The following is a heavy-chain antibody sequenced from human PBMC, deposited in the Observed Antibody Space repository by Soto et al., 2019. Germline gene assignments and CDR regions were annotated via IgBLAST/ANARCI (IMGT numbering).Heavy chain of an antibody. V-gene: IGHV4-39*01. J-gene: IGHJ4*02. CDR2: IYYSGST. CDR3: ARQRGRHYRESSGNFDY. Sequence: PSETLSLTCTVSGGSISSSSYYWGWIRQPPGKGLEWIGSIYYSGSTYYNPSLKSRVTISVDTSKNQFSLKLSSVTATDTAVYFCARQRGRHYRESSGNFDYWGQGTLVTVSS. D-gene: IGHD3-22*01. CDR1: GGSISSSSYY.